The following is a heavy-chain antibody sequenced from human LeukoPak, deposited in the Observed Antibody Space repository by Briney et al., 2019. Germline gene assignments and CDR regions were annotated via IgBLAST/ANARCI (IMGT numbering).Heavy chain of an antibody. Sequence: GGSLRLSCAVSGFTPNSYWMTWVRQAPGKGLEWVANINQDGSETYYVDSVKGRFTISRDNAKNSLYPQMNSLRAEDTAVYYCARDSLTMIVGRQKRGLDYWGQGTLVTVSP. J-gene: IGHJ4*02. CDR1: GFTPNSYW. V-gene: IGHV3-7*01. D-gene: IGHD3-22*01. CDR2: INQDGSET. CDR3: ARDSLTMIVGRQKRGLDY.